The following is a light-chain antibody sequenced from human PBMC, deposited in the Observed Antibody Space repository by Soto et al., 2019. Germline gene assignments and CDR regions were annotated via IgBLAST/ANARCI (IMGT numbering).Light chain of an antibody. CDR1: QGISDY. V-gene: IGKV1-27*01. J-gene: IGKJ1*01. CDR2: GAS. Sequence: DIHMTQSPSSLSASVGDRVTITCRASQGISDYLAWYQQKPGKVPELLIYGASTLQSGVPSRFSVSGSGTDFTLTISSLQPEDVATYYCQKYNRAPPTFGQGTKVEI. CDR3: QKYNRAPPT.